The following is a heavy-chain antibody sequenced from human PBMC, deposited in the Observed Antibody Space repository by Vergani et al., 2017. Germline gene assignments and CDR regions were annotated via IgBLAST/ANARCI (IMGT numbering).Heavy chain of an antibody. D-gene: IGHD3-22*01. CDR1: GFTFTSSA. Sequence: QMQLVQSGPEVKKPGTSVKVSCKASGFTFTSSAVQWVRQARGQRLEWIGWIVVGSGNTNYAQKFQERVTITRDMSTSTAYMELSSLRSEDTAVYYCAADRYYYDSSGEFDYWAREPWSPSPQ. CDR2: IVVGSGNT. CDR3: AADRYYYDSSGEFDY. J-gene: IGHJ4*02. V-gene: IGHV1-58*01.